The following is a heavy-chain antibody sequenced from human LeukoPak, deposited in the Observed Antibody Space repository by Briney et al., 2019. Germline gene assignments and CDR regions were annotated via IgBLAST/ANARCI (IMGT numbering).Heavy chain of an antibody. V-gene: IGHV1-69*06. D-gene: IGHD5-24*01. CDR3: ARPNVEMASHSHYFDY. CDR1: GGTFSNSA. J-gene: IGHJ4*02. Sequence: SVKVSCKASGGTFSNSAITWVRQAPGQGLEWMGGIIPIFDTANYAQKFQGRVTITADKSTSTAYMELSSLRSEDTAVYYCARPNVEMASHSHYFDYWGQGTLVTVSS. CDR2: IIPIFDTA.